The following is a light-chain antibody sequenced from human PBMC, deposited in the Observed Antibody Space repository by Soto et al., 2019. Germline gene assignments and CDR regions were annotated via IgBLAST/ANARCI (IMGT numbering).Light chain of an antibody. CDR3: LQHNSYPIT. CDR1: QSITNY. V-gene: IGKV1-17*01. Sequence: DIQMTQSPSSLSASVGDRVTITCLASQSITNYLNWYQQKPGKAPKLLMYAISTLQSGVPSRFGGSGSGTEFTLTISSLQPDDFATYYCLQHNSYPITFGQGTRLEIK. J-gene: IGKJ5*01. CDR2: AIS.